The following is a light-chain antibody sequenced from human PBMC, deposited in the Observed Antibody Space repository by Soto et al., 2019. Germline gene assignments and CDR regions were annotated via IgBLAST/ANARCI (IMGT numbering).Light chain of an antibody. CDR2: DAS. CDR3: QPYNNRPLT. J-gene: IGKJ4*01. V-gene: IGKV3-15*01. CDR1: QRVSSY. Sequence: EIVLTQSPATLSLSPGERATLSCRASQRVSSYLAWYQQKPGQAPRLLIYDASNRATGIPARFSGRGSGTEDTLTTSGLQSEDFAVYYCQPYNNRPLTFGGGTKVDIK.